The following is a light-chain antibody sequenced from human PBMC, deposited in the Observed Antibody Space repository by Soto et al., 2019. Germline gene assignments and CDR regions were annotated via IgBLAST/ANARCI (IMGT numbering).Light chain of an antibody. CDR2: DAS. J-gene: IGKJ4*01. Sequence: DIQMTQSPSSLSASVGDRVTITCQASQDISNYLNWYQQKPGKAPKLLIYDASTLETGXPXRXNGSGSGTDFTFTISSLQPEDIATYYCQQYDNLPPLTFGGGTKVEIK. V-gene: IGKV1-33*01. CDR1: QDISNY. CDR3: QQYDNLPPLT.